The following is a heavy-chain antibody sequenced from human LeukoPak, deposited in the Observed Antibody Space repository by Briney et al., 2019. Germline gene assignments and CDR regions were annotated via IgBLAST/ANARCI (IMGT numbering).Heavy chain of an antibody. Sequence: GGSLRLSCAASGFTFSSYGMSWVRQAPGKGLQWVSSISSSGAKTYYADSVKGRVTISRDNAKNSYYLEMNSLVAEDTAVYYCARDPIAVVGGGSFDYWGQGILVTVSS. CDR3: ARDPIAVVGGGSFDY. D-gene: IGHD6-19*01. V-gene: IGHV3-21*01. CDR1: GFTFSSYG. J-gene: IGHJ4*02. CDR2: ISSSGAKT.